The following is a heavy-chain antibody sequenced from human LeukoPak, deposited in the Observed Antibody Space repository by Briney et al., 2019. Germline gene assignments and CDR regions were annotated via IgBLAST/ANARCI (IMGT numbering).Heavy chain of an antibody. CDR1: GGSVSSYY. D-gene: IGHD1-14*01. CDR3: TRHGTISSESYFDY. CDR2: IHNSGRT. Sequence: PSETLSLTCSVSGGSVSSYYWSWIRQSPGRGLEWIGYIHNSGRTNYNPSLKSRVTGFVDTSKNQVSLRLSSVTAADTAVYYCTRHGTISSESYFDYWGQGALVTVSS. J-gene: IGHJ4*02. V-gene: IGHV4-59*08.